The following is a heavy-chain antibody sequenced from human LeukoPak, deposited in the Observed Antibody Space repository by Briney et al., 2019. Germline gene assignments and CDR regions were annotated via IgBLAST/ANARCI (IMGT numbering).Heavy chain of an antibody. Sequence: PGGSLRLSCAASGFTFSSYGMHWVRQAPGKGLEWVVFIRYDGSNKYYADSVKGRFTISRDNSKNTLYLQMNSLRAEDTAVYYCAKARYYGSGSFLFDPWGQGTLVTVSS. J-gene: IGHJ5*02. CDR1: GFTFSSYG. CDR3: AKARYYGSGSFLFDP. CDR2: IRYDGSNK. D-gene: IGHD3-10*01. V-gene: IGHV3-30*02.